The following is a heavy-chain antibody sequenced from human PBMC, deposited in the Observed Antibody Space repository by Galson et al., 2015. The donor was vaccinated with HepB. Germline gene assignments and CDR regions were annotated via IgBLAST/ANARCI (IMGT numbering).Heavy chain of an antibody. J-gene: IGHJ5*02. Sequence: QSGAEVKKPGESLKISCKVSGYALTELSMHWVRQAPGKGLEWMGGFDPEDGETIYAQKFQGRVTMTEDTSTDTAYMELSSLRSEDTAVYYCATVYHSSGYYYRGGRFDPWGQGTLVTVSS. CDR3: ATVYHSSGYYYRGGRFDP. CDR2: FDPEDGET. D-gene: IGHD3-22*01. V-gene: IGHV1-24*01. CDR1: GYALTELS.